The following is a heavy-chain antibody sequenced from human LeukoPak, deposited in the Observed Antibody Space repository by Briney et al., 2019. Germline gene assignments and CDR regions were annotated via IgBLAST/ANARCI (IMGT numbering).Heavy chain of an antibody. Sequence: SETLSLTCTVSGGSISSYYWSWIRQPPGKGLEWIGYIYYSGSTNYNPSLKSRVTISVDTSKNQFSLKLSSVTAADTAVYYCARHERDFWGGYIYYWGQGTLVTVSS. D-gene: IGHD3-3*01. J-gene: IGHJ4*02. CDR3: ARHERDFWGGYIYY. CDR1: GGSISSYY. CDR2: IYYSGST. V-gene: IGHV4-59*08.